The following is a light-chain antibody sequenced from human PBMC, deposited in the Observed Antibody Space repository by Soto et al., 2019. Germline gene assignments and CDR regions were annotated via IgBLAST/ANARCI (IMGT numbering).Light chain of an antibody. J-gene: IGLJ3*02. Sequence: QSVLTQPPSASGTPGQRVTISCSGSRSNIGSNLVNWYQQLPGTAPKLLMYNNNQRPSGVPDRFSGSKSGTSASLAISGLQSEDEADYHCAAWDDSLNGLVFGGGTQLT. CDR1: RSNIGSNL. V-gene: IGLV1-44*01. CDR2: NNN. CDR3: AAWDDSLNGLV.